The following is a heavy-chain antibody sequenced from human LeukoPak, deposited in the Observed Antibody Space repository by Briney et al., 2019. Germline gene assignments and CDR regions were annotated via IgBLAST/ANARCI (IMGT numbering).Heavy chain of an antibody. J-gene: IGHJ4*02. Sequence: PGGSLRLSCAASGFTFSSYAIHWVRQAPGKGLEWVAVISYDGSNKYYADSVKGRFTISRDNSKNTLYLQMNSLRAEDTAVYYCAGGGRDGYTPFRWGQGTLVTVSS. D-gene: IGHD5-24*01. CDR1: GFTFSSYA. V-gene: IGHV3-30*04. CDR2: ISYDGSNK. CDR3: AGGGRDGYTPFR.